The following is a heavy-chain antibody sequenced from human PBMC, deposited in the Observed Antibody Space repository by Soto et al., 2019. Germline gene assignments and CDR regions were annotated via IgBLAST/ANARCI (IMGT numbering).Heavy chain of an antibody. V-gene: IGHV3-33*01. CDR2: IWYDGSNK. Sequence: QVQLVESGGGVVQPGRSLRLSCAASGFTFSSYGMHWVRQAPGKGLEWVAVIWYDGSNKYYVDSVKGRFTISRDNSKNTLYLQMDSARAVYTGVYYCGRPYSCPDAGWYFDLWGRGTLVTVSS. D-gene: IGHD2-15*01. J-gene: IGHJ2*01. CDR1: GFTFSSYG. CDR3: GRPYSCPDAGWYFDL.